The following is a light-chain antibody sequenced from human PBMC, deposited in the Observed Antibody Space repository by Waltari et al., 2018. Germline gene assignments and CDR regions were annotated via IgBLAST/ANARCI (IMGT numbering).Light chain of an antibody. J-gene: IGLJ2*01. CDR1: GSDVGSYVY. CDR2: DVS. V-gene: IGLV2-14*03. Sequence: QSALTQPAPVSGSPGQSITISCNGTGSDVGSYVYVSWYQQHPGKGPKLMIFDVSNRPAGVSNRCSGSKSGNTASLTISGLQAEDEADYYCSSYTSSGTVIFGGGTKLTVL. CDR3: SSYTSSGTVI.